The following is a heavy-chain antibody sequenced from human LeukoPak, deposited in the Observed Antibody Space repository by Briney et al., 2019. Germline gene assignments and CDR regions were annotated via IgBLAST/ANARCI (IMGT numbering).Heavy chain of an antibody. CDR1: GYTFTGYY. D-gene: IGHD3-9*01. V-gene: IGHV1-2*02. CDR3: ASVGPGGDGLRYFDWSSPKQNWFDP. Sequence: ASVKVSCKASGYTFTGYYMHWVRQAPGQGLEWMGWINPNSGGTNYAQKFQGRVTMTRDTSISTAYMELSRLRSDDTAVYYCASVGPGGDGLRYFDWSSPKQNWFDPWGQGTLVTVSS. CDR2: INPNSGGT. J-gene: IGHJ5*02.